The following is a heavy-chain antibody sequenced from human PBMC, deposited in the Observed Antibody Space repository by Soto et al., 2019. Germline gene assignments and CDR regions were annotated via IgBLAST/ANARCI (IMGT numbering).Heavy chain of an antibody. V-gene: IGHV1-2*02. CDR1: GYTLTDYY. CDR2: INPHTGDT. J-gene: IGHJ2*01. D-gene: IGHD6-25*01. CDR3: AREGGAAPGARREWYLDL. Sequence: QVHLVQSGAEVKKPGASVTVSCKTSGYTLTDYYMHWVQQAPGQGLEWMAWINPHTGDTGIAERFQGRVTMTRDTSTNTAHMGLTSLTSDDTAIYYCAREGGAAPGARREWYLDLWGRGSLVTVSS.